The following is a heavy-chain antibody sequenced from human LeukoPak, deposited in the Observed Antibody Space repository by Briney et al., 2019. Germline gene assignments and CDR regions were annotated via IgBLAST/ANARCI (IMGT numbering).Heavy chain of an antibody. CDR2: ISGSGGST. V-gene: IGHV3-23*01. J-gene: IGHJ6*02. CDR3: ARGGYCSTTSCYTVGGMDV. D-gene: IGHD2-2*02. Sequence: GGSLRLSCVVSGFTFSSYAMSWVRQAPGKGLEWVSAISGSGGSTYYADSVKGRFTISRDSSKNTLYLQMNSLRVEDTAVYYCARGGYCSTTSCYTVGGMDVWGQGTTVTVSS. CDR1: GFTFSSYA.